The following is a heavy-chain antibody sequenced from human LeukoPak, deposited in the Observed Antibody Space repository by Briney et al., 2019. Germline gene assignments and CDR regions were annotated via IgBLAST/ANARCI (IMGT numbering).Heavy chain of an antibody. CDR3: ARDGGVRGVILYYGMDV. J-gene: IGHJ6*02. D-gene: IGHD3-10*01. Sequence: SETLSLTCTVSGGSVSSSSYYWSWIRQPPGKGLEWIGYIYYSGSTNYNPSLKSRVTISVDTSKNQFSLKLSSVTAADTAVYYCARDGGVRGVILYYGMDVWGQGTTVTVSS. CDR1: GGSVSSSSYY. CDR2: IYYSGST. V-gene: IGHV4-61*01.